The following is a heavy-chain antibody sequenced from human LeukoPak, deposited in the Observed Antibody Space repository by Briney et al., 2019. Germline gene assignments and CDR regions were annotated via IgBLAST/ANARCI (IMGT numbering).Heavy chain of an antibody. Sequence: GGSLRLSCAASGFTFSSYGMHWVRQAPGKGLEWVAFIRYDGSNKYYADSVKGRFTISRDNSKNTLYLQMNSLRAEDTAVYYCAKIRNDRHDAFDIWGQGTMVTVSS. CDR1: GFTFSSYG. J-gene: IGHJ3*02. CDR3: AKIRNDRHDAFDI. D-gene: IGHD1-1*01. CDR2: IRYDGSNK. V-gene: IGHV3-30*02.